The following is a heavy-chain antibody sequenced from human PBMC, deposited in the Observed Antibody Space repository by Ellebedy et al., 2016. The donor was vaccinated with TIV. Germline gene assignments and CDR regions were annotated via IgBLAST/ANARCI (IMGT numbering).Heavy chain of an antibody. CDR1: GYTFTSYG. D-gene: IGHD1-7*01. V-gene: IGHV1-18*01. Sequence: ASVKVSXXASGYTFTSYGISWVRQAPGQGLEWMGWISAYNGNTNYAQKFQGRVTITADESTSTAYMELSSLRSEDTAVYYCARDSELELNAFDIWGQGTMVTVSS. J-gene: IGHJ3*02. CDR3: ARDSELELNAFDI. CDR2: ISAYNGNT.